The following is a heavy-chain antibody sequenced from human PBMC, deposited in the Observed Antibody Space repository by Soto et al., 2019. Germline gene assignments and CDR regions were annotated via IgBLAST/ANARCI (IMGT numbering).Heavy chain of an antibody. V-gene: IGHV3-33*01. CDR2: IWYDGSNK. CDR3: ARDFYRIQLWFNTRGAMDV. J-gene: IGHJ6*02. Sequence: GGSLRLSCAASGFTFSSYGMHWVRQAPGKGLEWVAVIWYDGSNKYYADSVKGRFTISRDNSKNTLYLQMNSLRAEDTAVYYCARDFYRIQLWFNTRGAMDVWGQGTTVTVSS. D-gene: IGHD5-18*01. CDR1: GFTFSSYG.